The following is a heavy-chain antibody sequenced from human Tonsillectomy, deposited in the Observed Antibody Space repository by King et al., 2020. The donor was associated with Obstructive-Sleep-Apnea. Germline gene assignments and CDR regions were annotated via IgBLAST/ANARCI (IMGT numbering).Heavy chain of an antibody. Sequence: VQLVESGGGLVKPGGSLRLSCAASGFTFSTYIMNWVRQAPGKGLEWVSSISRSSNYINYADSVKGRFTISRDNAKNSVYLQMNSLRVEDTAVYYCARGQGQSGYWPFDNWGQGTLVTVSS. CDR2: ISRSSNYI. CDR1: GFTFSTYI. D-gene: IGHD1-26*01. J-gene: IGHJ4*02. CDR3: ARGQGQSGYWPFDN. V-gene: IGHV3-21*01.